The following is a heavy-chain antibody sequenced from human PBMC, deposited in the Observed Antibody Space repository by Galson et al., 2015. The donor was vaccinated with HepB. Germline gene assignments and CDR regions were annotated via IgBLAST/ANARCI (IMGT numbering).Heavy chain of an antibody. D-gene: IGHD3-10*01. Sequence: SLRLSCAASGFTFSSYNMNWVRQAPGKGLEWVSYIGSDYRSIYYADSVKGRFTISRDNAKNSLWLQMNSLRDVDTAIYYCARDRGGSGTYLSKYYDMDVWGQGTTVTVSS. V-gene: IGHV3-48*02. J-gene: IGHJ6*02. CDR1: GFTFSSYN. CDR2: IGSDYRSI. CDR3: ARDRGGSGTYLSKYYDMDV.